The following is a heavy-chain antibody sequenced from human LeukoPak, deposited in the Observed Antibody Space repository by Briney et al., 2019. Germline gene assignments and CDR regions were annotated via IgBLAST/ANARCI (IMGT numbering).Heavy chain of an antibody. J-gene: IGHJ4*02. Sequence: SETLSLTCSVSGGSINNYWWNWIRQPPGKGLEWIWYIYYSGSTSYNPSLKSRLTISVDTSLNQFSLKLNSVTAADTAVYYCARYCSGGDCYSKALDYWGQGILVTVSS. CDR1: GGSINNYW. D-gene: IGHD2-15*01. CDR3: ARYCSGGDCYSKALDY. V-gene: IGHV4-59*01. CDR2: IYYSGST.